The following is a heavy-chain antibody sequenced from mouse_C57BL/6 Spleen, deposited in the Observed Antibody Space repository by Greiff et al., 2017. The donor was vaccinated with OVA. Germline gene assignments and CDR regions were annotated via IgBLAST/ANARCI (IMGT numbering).Heavy chain of an antibody. J-gene: IGHJ2*01. CDR2: IYPRDGST. CDR1: GYTFTSYE. D-gene: IGHD1-1*01. Sequence: QVQLQQPGPELVKPGASVKLSCKASGYTFTSYEINWVKQRPGQGLEWIGWIYPRDGSTKYNEKFKGKATLTVDTSSSTAYMELHSLTSEDSAVYVCARRTTVGFDYWGQGTTLTVSS. V-gene: IGHV1-85*01. CDR3: ARRTTVGFDY.